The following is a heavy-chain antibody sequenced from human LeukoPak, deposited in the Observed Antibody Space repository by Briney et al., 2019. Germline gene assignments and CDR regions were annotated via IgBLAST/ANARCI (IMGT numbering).Heavy chain of an antibody. D-gene: IGHD3-10*01. CDR3: ARGTVTMVDY. CDR2: IYSGGST. CDR1: GVTVSGDY. V-gene: IGHV3-66*01. J-gene: IGHJ4*02. Sequence: GGSLRLSCAASGVTVSGDYMSWVRQAPGRGLERVSVIYSGGSTYYADSVKGRFTISRDNSKNTLFLQMNSVRAGDTAVYYCARGTVTMVDYWGQGALVTVSA.